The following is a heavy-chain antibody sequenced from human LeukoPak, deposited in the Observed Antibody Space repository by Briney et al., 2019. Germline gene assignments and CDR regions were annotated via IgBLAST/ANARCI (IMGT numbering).Heavy chain of an antibody. J-gene: IGHJ4*02. CDR1: GGSISGFY. D-gene: IGHD6-13*01. CDR2: IYSSGST. Sequence: SETLPLTCVVSGGSISGFYWSWIRQPPGKALEWIGYIYSSGSTSYNPSLKSRVTISVDTSKNQFSLRLSSVTAADTAVYYCARKGVAAGLDYWGQGTLVTVSS. V-gene: IGHV4-59*01. CDR3: ARKGVAAGLDY.